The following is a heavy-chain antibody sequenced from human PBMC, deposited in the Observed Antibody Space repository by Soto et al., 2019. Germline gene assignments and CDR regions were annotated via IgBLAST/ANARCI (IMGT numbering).Heavy chain of an antibody. CDR2: INPSGGST. J-gene: IGHJ6*02. CDR1: GYTFTSYY. Sequence: WASVKVSCKASGYTFTSYYMHWVRQAPGQGLEWMGIINPSGGSTSYAQKFQGRVTMTRDTSTSTVYMELSSLRSEDTAVYYCARSADTAMLWAGCYYGMDVWGQGTTVTVSS. D-gene: IGHD5-18*01. V-gene: IGHV1-46*01. CDR3: ARSADTAMLWAGCYYGMDV.